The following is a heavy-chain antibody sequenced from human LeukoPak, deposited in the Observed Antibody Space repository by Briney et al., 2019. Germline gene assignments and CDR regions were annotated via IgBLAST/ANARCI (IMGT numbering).Heavy chain of an antibody. D-gene: IGHD4-17*01. J-gene: IGHJ3*02. CDR3: AREGPTVPYDAIDI. V-gene: IGHV1-69*04. Sequence: SVKVSCKASGGTFSSYAISWVRQAPGQGLEWMGRIIPIFGIANYAQKFQGRVTITADKSTSTAYMELSSLRSEDTAVYCCAREGPTVPYDAIDIWGQGTMVTVSS. CDR2: IIPIFGIA. CDR1: GGTFSSYA.